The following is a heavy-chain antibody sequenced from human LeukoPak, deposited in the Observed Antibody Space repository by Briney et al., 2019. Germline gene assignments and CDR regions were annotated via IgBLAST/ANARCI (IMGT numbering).Heavy chain of an antibody. Sequence: SVKVSCKASGGTFSSYAISWVRQAPGQGLEWMGRIIPILGIANYAQKFQGRVTITADKSTSTAYMELSSLRSEDTAVYYCARDLGYSGRSLAYYWGQGTLVTVSS. CDR1: GGTFSSYA. CDR2: IIPILGIA. CDR3: ARDLGYSGRSLAYY. J-gene: IGHJ4*02. D-gene: IGHD2-15*01. V-gene: IGHV1-69*04.